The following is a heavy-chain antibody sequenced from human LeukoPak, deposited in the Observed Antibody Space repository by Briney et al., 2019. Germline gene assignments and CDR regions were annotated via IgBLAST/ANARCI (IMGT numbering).Heavy chain of an antibody. CDR2: IYNNVNT. J-gene: IGHJ6*02. CDR1: GASISDFY. CDR3: VRDWWLGSLSLQGYFYGLDV. V-gene: IGHV4-59*01. Sequence: SETLSLTCTVSGASISDFYWTWIRQPPGKGLEWIGYIYNNVNTDYNPSLKSRVTISVDRSKNQSSLRLTSVTAADTAVYYCVRDWWLGSLSLQGYFYGLDVWGQGTTVTVSS. D-gene: IGHD2-15*01.